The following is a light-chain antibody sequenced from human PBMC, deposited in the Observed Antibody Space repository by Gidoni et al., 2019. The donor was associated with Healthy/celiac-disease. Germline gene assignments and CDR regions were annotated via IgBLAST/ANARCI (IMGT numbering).Light chain of an antibody. CDR3: QQRSNWPL. CDR2: DAS. J-gene: IGKJ4*01. Sequence: EIVLTQSPATLSLSPGERATLSCRASQSVSSYLAWYQQKPGQAPRLLIYDASDRATGIPARFSGSGSVTAFTLTILSLDPEDFAVYHCQQRSNWPLFGGGTKVEIK. CDR1: QSVSSY. V-gene: IGKV3-11*01.